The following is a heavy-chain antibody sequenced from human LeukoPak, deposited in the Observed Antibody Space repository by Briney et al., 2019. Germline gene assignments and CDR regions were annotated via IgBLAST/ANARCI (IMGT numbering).Heavy chain of an antibody. CDR2: ISGSGDNT. J-gene: IGHJ4*02. CDR3: AKRHSYGYFFDY. D-gene: IGHD5-18*01. CDR1: GFTFSTYG. V-gene: IGHV3-23*01. Sequence: GGSLRLSCAASGFTFSTYGMSWVRQAPGKGLEWVSGISGSGDNTHYADSVKGRFTISRDNSKNTLYLQMNSLRAEDTAVYYCAKRHSYGYFFDYWGQGTLVTVSS.